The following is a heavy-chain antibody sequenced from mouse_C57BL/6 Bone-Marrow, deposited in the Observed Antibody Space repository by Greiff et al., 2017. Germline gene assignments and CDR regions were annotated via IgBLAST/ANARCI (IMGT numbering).Heavy chain of an antibody. CDR3: ARADYGKGYYAMDY. J-gene: IGHJ4*01. Sequence: VQLQQSGAELVKPGASVKLSCKASGYTFTSYWMHWVKQRPGQGLEWIGMIHPNSGSTNYNEKFKSKATLTVDKSSSTAYMQLSSLTSEDSAVYYCARADYGKGYYAMDYGGQGTSVTVSS. V-gene: IGHV1-64*01. CDR2: IHPNSGST. CDR1: GYTFTSYW. D-gene: IGHD2-1*01.